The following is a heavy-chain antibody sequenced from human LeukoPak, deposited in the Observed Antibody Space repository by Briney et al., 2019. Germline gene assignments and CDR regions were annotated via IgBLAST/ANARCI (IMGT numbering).Heavy chain of an antibody. CDR2: ISGSGGST. V-gene: IGHV3-23*01. Sequence: GGSLRLSCAASGFTFSSYDMSWVRQAPGKGLEWVSAISGSGGSTYYADSVKRLFPLSRDNSKNTLYLQMNSMRAEDTAVYYCAKGVVEMATISYFDYWGQGTLVTVSS. J-gene: IGHJ4*02. CDR1: GFTFSSYD. CDR3: AKGVVEMATISYFDY. D-gene: IGHD5-24*01.